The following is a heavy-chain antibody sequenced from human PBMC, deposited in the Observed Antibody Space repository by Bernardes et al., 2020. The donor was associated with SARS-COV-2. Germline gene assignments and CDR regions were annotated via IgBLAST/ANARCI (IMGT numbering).Heavy chain of an antibody. CDR3: ARGLSEGWYFDL. CDR2: IYIGGTT. D-gene: IGHD3-16*01. Sequence: GGSLRLSCAASGFSVSTKYMYWVRQVPGKGLEWVSVIYIGGTTYYADFVKGRFTISRDNSKNIVYLQMNSLRAEDTAVYYCARGLSEGWYFDLWGRGTLVTVSS. J-gene: IGHJ2*01. V-gene: IGHV3-53*01. CDR1: GFSVSTKY.